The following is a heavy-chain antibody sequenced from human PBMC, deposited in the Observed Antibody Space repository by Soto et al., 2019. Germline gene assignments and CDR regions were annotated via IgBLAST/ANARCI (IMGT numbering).Heavy chain of an antibody. D-gene: IGHD3-9*01. CDR2: IIPIFGTA. J-gene: IGHJ6*02. Sequence: QVQLVQSGAEVKKPGSSVKVSCKASGGTFSSYAISWVRQAPGQGREWMGGIIPIFGTANYEQKVQGRVTITAEESTRTAYVELSSMGSEDTAVYYCARANDILNGYLLPRKYYYYGMDVWGHGTTITVSS. CDR3: ARANDILNGYLLPRKYYYYGMDV. V-gene: IGHV1-69*01. CDR1: GGTFSSYA.